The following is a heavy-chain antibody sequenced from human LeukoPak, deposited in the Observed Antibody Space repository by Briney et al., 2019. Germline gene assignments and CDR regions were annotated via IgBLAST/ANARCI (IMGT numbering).Heavy chain of an antibody. D-gene: IGHD2-15*01. CDR1: GDTFTRYG. J-gene: IGHJ5*02. Sequence: ASVKVSCKASGDTFTRYGISRVRQAPGQGLEWMGWTSAYNGNTNYAQKLQGRVTMTTDTSTSTAYMALRSLRSDDTAVYYCARVCGGSCYGRKGPNWFDPWGQGTLVTVSS. CDR3: ARVCGGSCYGRKGPNWFDP. V-gene: IGHV1-18*01. CDR2: TSAYNGNT.